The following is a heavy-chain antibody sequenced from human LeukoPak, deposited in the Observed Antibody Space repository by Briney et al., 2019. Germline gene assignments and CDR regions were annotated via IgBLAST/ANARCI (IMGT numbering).Heavy chain of an antibody. CDR1: GFSVGDHA. J-gene: IGHJ2*01. CDR3: AKTLTTVAYWYFDL. Sequence: GGSLRLSCKGSGFSVGDHAMSWVRQAPGQGLEWVGFIRSNAYRGTTEYAASVKGRFTISRDDSNNIAYLQMNSLKTEDTALYYCAKTLTTVAYWYFDLWGRGTLVTVSS. V-gene: IGHV3-49*04. D-gene: IGHD4-23*01. CDR2: IRSNAYRGTT.